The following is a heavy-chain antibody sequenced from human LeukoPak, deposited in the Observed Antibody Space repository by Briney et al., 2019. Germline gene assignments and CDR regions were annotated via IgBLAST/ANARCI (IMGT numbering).Heavy chain of an antibody. Sequence: PPETLSLTCTVSGGSISSHYWSWIRQPPGKGLEWIGYFYYSGSTNYNPSFQSRVTISVDTSKNHFSLKLTSVTAADTAVYYCTRLLDNDSSGYPDTFDIWGQGTKVTVSS. CDR1: GGSISSHY. V-gene: IGHV4-59*11. CDR2: FYYSGST. D-gene: IGHD3-22*01. J-gene: IGHJ3*02. CDR3: TRLLDNDSSGYPDTFDI.